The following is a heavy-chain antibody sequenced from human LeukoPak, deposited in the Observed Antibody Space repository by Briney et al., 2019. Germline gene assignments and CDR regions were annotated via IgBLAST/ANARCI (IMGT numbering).Heavy chain of an antibody. V-gene: IGHV3-21*01. CDR1: GFTFSSYS. J-gene: IGHJ4*02. CDR3: ASEFQHRDRDY. Sequence: GGSLRLSCAASGFTFSSYSMNWVRQAPGKGLEWVSSISSSSSYIYYADSVKGRFTISRDNAKNSLYLQMNSLRAEDTVVYYCASEFQHRDRDYWGQGTLVTVSS. D-gene: IGHD2-21*01. CDR2: ISSSSSYI.